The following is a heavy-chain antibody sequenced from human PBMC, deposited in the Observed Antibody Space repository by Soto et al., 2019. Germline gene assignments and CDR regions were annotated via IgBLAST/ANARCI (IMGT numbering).Heavy chain of an antibody. CDR1: GLTFSSYW. Sequence: GGSLRLSCAASGLTFSSYWLSWVRQAPGKGLEWVAYIKQDGSEKYYVDSVKGRFTISRDNAKNSLYLQMNSLRAEDTAVYYCARDKITGILDYWGQGTLVTVSP. J-gene: IGHJ4*02. CDR2: IKQDGSEK. CDR3: ARDKITGILDY. D-gene: IGHD1-20*01. V-gene: IGHV3-7*01.